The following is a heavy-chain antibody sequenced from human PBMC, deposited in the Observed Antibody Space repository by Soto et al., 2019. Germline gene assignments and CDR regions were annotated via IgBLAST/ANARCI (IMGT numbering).Heavy chain of an antibody. Sequence: QVQLVQSGAEVKKPGASVKVSCKASGYTFTSYGISWVRQAPGQGLEGMGWISAYNGNTNYAQKLQGRVTMTTDTSTSTAYMELRSLRSDDTAVYYCARISRTYYDYIWGSYRLDYWGQGTLVTVSS. J-gene: IGHJ4*02. CDR2: ISAYNGNT. V-gene: IGHV1-18*01. CDR3: ARISRTYYDYIWGSYRLDY. CDR1: GYTFTSYG. D-gene: IGHD3-16*02.